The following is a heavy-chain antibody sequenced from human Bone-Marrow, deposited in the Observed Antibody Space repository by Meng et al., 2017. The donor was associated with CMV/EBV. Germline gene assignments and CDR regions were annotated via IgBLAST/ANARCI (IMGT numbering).Heavy chain of an antibody. Sequence: ASVKVSCKASGYTFTSYYMHWVRQAPGQGLEWMGWINPNSGGTNYAQKFQGRVTMTRDTSISTAYMELSRLRSDDTAVYYCARMYYDFWSGYYETIYYFDYWGQGTLVTVSS. CDR2: INPNSGGT. J-gene: IGHJ4*02. CDR3: ARMYYDFWSGYYETIYYFDY. V-gene: IGHV1-2*02. D-gene: IGHD3-3*01. CDR1: GYTFTSYY.